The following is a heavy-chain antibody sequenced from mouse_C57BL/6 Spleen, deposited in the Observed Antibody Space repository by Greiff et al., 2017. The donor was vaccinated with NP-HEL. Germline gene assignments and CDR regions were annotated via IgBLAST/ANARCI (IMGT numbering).Heavy chain of an antibody. J-gene: IGHJ4*01. CDR2: IHPSDSDT. CDR3: AIERIPYAMDY. V-gene: IGHV1-74*01. Sequence: QVQLQQPGAELVKPGASVKVSCKASGYTFTSYWMHWVKQRPGQGLEWIGRIHPSDSDTNYNQKFKGKATLTVDKSSSTAYMQLSSLTSEDSAVYYCAIERIPYAMDYWGQGTSVTVSS. CDR1: GYTFTSYW.